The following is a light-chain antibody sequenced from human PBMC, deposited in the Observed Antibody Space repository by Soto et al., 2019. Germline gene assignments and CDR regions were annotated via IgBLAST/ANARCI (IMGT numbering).Light chain of an antibody. CDR1: QTINNY. CDR2: TTS. J-gene: IGKJ5*01. CDR3: QQCYDTPLT. V-gene: IGKV1-39*01. Sequence: DIQMTQSPSSLSASVGDRVSNTCRSNQTINNYLNWFQQKPGEAPKLLIYTTSTLQSGVPSRFSGIGSGADFTLTISNLQPEDFATYYCQQCYDTPLTFGQGTRLEI.